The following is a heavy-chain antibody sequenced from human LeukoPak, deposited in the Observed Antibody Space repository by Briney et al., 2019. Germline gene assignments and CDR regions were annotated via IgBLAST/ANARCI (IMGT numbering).Heavy chain of an antibody. CDR2: IYYSGTT. D-gene: IGHD6-6*01. CDR1: GGAISTEY. V-gene: IGHV4-59*01. Sequence: PSETLSLTCTVSGGAISTEYWSWIRQPPGKGLQWIGYIYYSGTTNYSPSLKSRVTMSVDTTKNRFSLKLTSVTAADTAVYYCARGPTSEYEPLTWYFDLWGRGTLVTVSS. CDR3: ARGPTSEYEPLTWYFDL. J-gene: IGHJ2*01.